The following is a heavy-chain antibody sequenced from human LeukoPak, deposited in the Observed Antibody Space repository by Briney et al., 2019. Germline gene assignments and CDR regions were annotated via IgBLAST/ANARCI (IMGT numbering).Heavy chain of an antibody. CDR1: GFTVSSYA. D-gene: IGHD2-2*01. Sequence: PGGSLRLSCAASGFTVSSYAMSWVRQDPGEGLEWVSAISGSGGSTYYADSVKGRFTNSSDNSKNTLYLQMNSLKSEDTGVYYCAKDYIVVVPAKVYWGQGTLVTVSS. V-gene: IGHV3-23*01. CDR2: ISGSGGST. J-gene: IGHJ4*02. CDR3: AKDYIVVVPAKVY.